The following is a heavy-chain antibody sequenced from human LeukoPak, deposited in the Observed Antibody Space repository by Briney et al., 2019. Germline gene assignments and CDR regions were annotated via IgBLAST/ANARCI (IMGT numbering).Heavy chain of an antibody. J-gene: IGHJ1*01. V-gene: IGHV3-30*18. CDR1: GFTFSSYG. D-gene: IGHD6-6*01. Sequence: GGSLRLSCAASGFTFSSYGMHWVRQAPGKGLEWVAVISYDGSNKYYADSVKGRFTISRDNSKNTLYLQMNSLRAEDTAVYYCAKDSRIAARRPRPEYFQHWGQGTLVTVSS. CDR3: AKDSRIAARRPRPEYFQH. CDR2: ISYDGSNK.